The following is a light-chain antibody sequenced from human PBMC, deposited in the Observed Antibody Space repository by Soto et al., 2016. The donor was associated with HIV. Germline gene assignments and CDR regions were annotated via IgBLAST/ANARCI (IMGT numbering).Light chain of an antibody. J-gene: IGLJ3*02. CDR3: QLWYDGDHWV. CDR1: NVGSKS. V-gene: IGLV3-21*03. CDR2: EDF. Sequence: SYELTQPPSVSVAPGKTATITCGGDNVGSKSVQWYQQRPGQAPVLVVFEDFDRPSGIPERFSGAKSGNTATLTISGVEAGDEADYYCQLWYDGDHWVFGGGTKLTV.